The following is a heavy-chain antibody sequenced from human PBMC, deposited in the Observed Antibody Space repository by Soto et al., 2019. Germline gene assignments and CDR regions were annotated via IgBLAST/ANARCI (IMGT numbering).Heavy chain of an antibody. CDR2: IIPIFGTA. J-gene: IGHJ4*02. D-gene: IGHD6-6*01. CDR3: ATDSPALYSSSSREFDY. V-gene: IGHV1-69*13. Sequence: SVKVSCKASGGTFSSYAISWVRQAPGQGLEWMGGIIPIFGTANYAQKFQGRVTITADESTSTAYMELSSLRSEDTAVYYCATDSPALYSSSSREFDYWGQGTQVTVSS. CDR1: GGTFSSYA.